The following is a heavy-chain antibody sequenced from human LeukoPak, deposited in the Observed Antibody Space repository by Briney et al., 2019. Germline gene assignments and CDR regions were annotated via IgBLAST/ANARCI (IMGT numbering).Heavy chain of an antibody. V-gene: IGHV4-39*01. CDR3: ARRDKYYYDSSGPFDY. J-gene: IGHJ4*02. CDR1: GGSISSSSYY. CDR2: IYYSGST. D-gene: IGHD3-22*01. Sequence: TSETLSLTCTVSGGSISSSSYYWGWIRQPPGKGLEWIGSIYYSGSTYYNPSLKSRVTISVDTSKNQFSLKLSSVTAADRAVYYCARRDKYYYDSSGPFDYWGQGTLVTVSP.